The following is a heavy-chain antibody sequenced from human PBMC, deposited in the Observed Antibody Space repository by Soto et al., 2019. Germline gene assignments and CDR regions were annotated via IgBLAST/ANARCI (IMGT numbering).Heavy chain of an antibody. J-gene: IGHJ4*02. CDR1: GFALSTYT. CDR2: IRTTYDK. D-gene: IGHD2-2*01. CDR3: ANLARYQPFDY. V-gene: IGHV3-23*01. Sequence: EVQLLESGGGLVQPGGSLRLSCAASGFALSTYTMIWVRQAPGKGLEWVSGIRTTYDKYYAESVKGRFTISRDDSTNTLFLQMNSLRAEDTAGYYCANLARYQPFDYWGQGTVVTVSS.